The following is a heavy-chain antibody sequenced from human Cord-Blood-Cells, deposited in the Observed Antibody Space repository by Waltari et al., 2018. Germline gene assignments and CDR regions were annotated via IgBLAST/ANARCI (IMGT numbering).Heavy chain of an antibody. CDR2: INHSGST. Sequence: QVQLQQWGAGLLKPSETLSLTCAVYGGSFSGYYWSWIRQPPGKGLEWIGEINHSGSTNYNPSLKSRVTISVDTSKNQFSLKLSSVTAADTAVYYCARRPVSSSYYYYGMDVWGQGTTVTVSS. CDR3: ARRPVSSSYYYYGMDV. CDR1: GGSFSGYY. D-gene: IGHD6-6*01. J-gene: IGHJ6*02. V-gene: IGHV4-34*01.